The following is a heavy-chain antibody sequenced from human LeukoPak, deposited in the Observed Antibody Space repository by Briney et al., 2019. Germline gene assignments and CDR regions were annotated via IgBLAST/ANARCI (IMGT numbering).Heavy chain of an antibody. V-gene: IGHV1-69*05. D-gene: IGHD2-21*02. J-gene: IGHJ5*02. CDR3: AITYCGGDCYSGGNWFDP. Sequence: SVKVSCKAPGGTFSSYAISWVRQAPGQGLEWMGRIIPIFGTANYAQKFQGRVTITTDESTSTAYMELSSLRSEDTAVYYCAITYCGGDCYSGGNWFDPWGQGTLVTVSS. CDR2: IIPIFGTA. CDR1: GGTFSSYA.